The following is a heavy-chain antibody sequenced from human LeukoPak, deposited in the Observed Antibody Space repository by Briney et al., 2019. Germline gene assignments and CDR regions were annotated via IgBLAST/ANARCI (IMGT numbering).Heavy chain of an antibody. V-gene: IGHV3-23*01. CDR1: GITLSNYG. J-gene: IGHJ4*02. Sequence: PGGSLRLSCAVSGITLSNYGMSWVRQAPGKGLEWVAGISDSGGRTNYADSVKGRFTISRDNPKNTLHLQMNSLRAEDTAVYFCAKRGVVIRVILVGFHKEAYYFDSWGLGALVTVSS. D-gene: IGHD3-22*01. CDR3: AKRGVVIRVILVGFHKEAYYFDS. CDR2: ISDSGGRT.